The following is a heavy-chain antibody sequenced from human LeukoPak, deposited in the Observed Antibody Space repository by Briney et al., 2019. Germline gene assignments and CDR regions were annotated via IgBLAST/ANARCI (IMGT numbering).Heavy chain of an antibody. CDR2: ISSNSSSTI. V-gene: IGHV3-48*01. J-gene: IGHJ4*02. D-gene: IGHD3-10*01. CDR3: SRVSRFGELLDFDY. Sequence: GGSLRLSCAASGFTFSSYSMNWVRQAPGKGLEWVSYISSNSSSTIYYADSVKGRFTISRDNAKNSLYLQMNSLRAEDTAVYYCSRVSRFGELLDFDYWGQGTLVTVSS. CDR1: GFTFSSYS.